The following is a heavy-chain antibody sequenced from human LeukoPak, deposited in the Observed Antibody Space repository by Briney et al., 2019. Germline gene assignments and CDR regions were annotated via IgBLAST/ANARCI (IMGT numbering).Heavy chain of an antibody. CDR3: AHRQDTAMVPYYYYYYYMDV. Sequence: SGPTLVKPTQTLTLTCTFSGFSLSTSGVGVGWIRQPPGKALEWLALIYWNDDKRYSPSLKSRLTITKDTSKNQVVLTMTNMDPVDTATYYCAHRQDTAMVPYYYYYYYMDVWGKGTTVTVSS. D-gene: IGHD5-18*01. J-gene: IGHJ6*03. CDR2: IYWNDDK. V-gene: IGHV2-5*01. CDR1: GFSLSTSGVG.